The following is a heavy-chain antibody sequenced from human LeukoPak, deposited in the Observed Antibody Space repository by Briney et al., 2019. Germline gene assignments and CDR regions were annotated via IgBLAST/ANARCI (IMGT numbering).Heavy chain of an antibody. J-gene: IGHJ6*03. CDR3: AKSSSSSDYYYYYMDV. CDR1: GFTFDDYA. V-gene: IGHV3-9*01. D-gene: IGHD6-6*01. CDR2: ISWNSGSI. Sequence: SGVSLRLSCAASGFTFDDYAMPWVRQAPGKGLEWVSGISWNSGSIGYADSVKGRFTISRDNAKNSLYLQMNSLRAEDTALYCCAKSSSSSDYYYYYMDVWGKGTTVTVSS.